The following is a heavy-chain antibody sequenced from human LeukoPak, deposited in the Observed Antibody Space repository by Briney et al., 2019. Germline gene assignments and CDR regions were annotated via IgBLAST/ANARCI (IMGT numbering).Heavy chain of an antibody. J-gene: IGHJ5*02. CDR3: AGDEMGREPKPDNWFDP. CDR1: GGTFSSYA. CDR2: IIPIFGTA. Sequence: SVKVSCKASGGTFSSYAISWVRQAPGQGLEWMGGIIPIFGTANYAQKFQGRVTITADESTSTAYMELSSLRSEDTAVYYCAGDEMGREPKPDNWFDPWGQGTLVTVSS. V-gene: IGHV1-69*13. D-gene: IGHD1-14*01.